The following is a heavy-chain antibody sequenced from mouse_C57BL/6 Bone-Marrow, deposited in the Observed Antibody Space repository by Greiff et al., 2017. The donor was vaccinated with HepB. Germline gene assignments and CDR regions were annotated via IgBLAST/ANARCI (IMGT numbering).Heavy chain of an antibody. CDR1: GFTFSDYY. CDR3: ARHDDGYYPAWFAY. CDR2: ISNGGGST. D-gene: IGHD2-3*01. V-gene: IGHV5-12*01. Sequence: EVKLMESGGGLVQPGGSLKLSCAASGFTFSDYYMYWVRQTPEKRLEWVAYISNGGGSTYYPDTVKGRFTISRDNAKNTLYLQMSRLKSEDTAMYYCARHDDGYYPAWFAYWGQGTLVTVSA. J-gene: IGHJ3*01.